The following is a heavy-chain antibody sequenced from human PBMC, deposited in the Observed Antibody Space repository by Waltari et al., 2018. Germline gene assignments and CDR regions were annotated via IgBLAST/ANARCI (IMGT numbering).Heavy chain of an antibody. J-gene: IGHJ6*02. V-gene: IGHV1-2*06. CDR2: INPNSGGT. Sequence: VHLALSGAEVHKPGASLMVPCQSSVYLFTGSYMHWVGQAPGKGLEWMGRINPNSGGTNYAQKFQGRVTMTRDTSISTAYMELSRLRSDDTAVYYCASLQPPPRGMDVWGQGTTVTVSS. CDR1: VYLFTGSY. D-gene: IGHD5-18*01. CDR3: ASLQPPPRGMDV.